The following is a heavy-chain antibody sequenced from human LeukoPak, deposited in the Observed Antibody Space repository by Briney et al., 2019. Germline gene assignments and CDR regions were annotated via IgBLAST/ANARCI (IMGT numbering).Heavy chain of an antibody. CDR3: ARYDGGVAIDY. CDR1: GFIFSYYW. CDR2: IKEDGSDK. J-gene: IGHJ4*02. V-gene: IGHV3-7*01. D-gene: IGHD3-16*01. Sequence: GGSLTLSCAASGFIFSYYWMIWVRQAPGKGLEWVANIKEDGSDKYYVDSVKGRFTISRHNAENSLYLQMNSLRAEDTAVYYCARYDGGVAIDYWGQGTLVTVSS.